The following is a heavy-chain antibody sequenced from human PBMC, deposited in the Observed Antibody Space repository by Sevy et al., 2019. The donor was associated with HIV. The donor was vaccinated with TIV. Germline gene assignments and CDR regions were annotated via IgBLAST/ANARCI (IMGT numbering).Heavy chain of an antibody. V-gene: IGHV3-23*01. CDR3: AKGDEPATDYADYGPKGFDI. CDR1: GFTFRIYG. D-gene: IGHD4-17*01. CDR2: ISGPGALT. J-gene: IGHJ3*02. Sequence: GGSLRLSCAASGFTFRIYGMSWVRQAPGKGLEWVSSISGPGALTYYADSVKGRFTISRDNSKNTLFLQMNSLRAEDTALYFCAKGDEPATDYADYGPKGFDIWGQGTMVTVSS.